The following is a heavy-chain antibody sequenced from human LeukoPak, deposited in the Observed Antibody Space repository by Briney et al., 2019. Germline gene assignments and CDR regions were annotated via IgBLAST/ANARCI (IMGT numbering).Heavy chain of an antibody. Sequence: ASVKVSCKASGYTFTSYDINWARQATGQGLEWMGWMNPNSGNTGYAQKFQGRVTMTRNTSISTAYMELSSLRSEDTAVYYCARGRTAKVLLWFGELFPKRDAFDIWGQGTMVTVSS. CDR2: MNPNSGNT. V-gene: IGHV1-8*01. D-gene: IGHD3-10*01. CDR1: GYTFTSYD. CDR3: ARGRTAKVLLWFGELFPKRDAFDI. J-gene: IGHJ3*02.